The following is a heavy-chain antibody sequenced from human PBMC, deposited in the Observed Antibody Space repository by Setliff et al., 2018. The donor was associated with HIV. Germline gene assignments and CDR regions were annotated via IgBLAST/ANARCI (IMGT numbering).Heavy chain of an antibody. J-gene: IGHJ4*02. V-gene: IGHV1-3*01. CDR3: ARERPYCSGGSCYGLNYFDC. CDR2: INAGNDNT. Sequence: ASVKVSCKASGYTLTNYAMHWVRQAPGQRLEWMGCINAGNDNTKYSQNLQGRVTMTTDTSTSTADMELRSLRSDDTAMDYCARERPYCSGGSCYGLNYFDCWGQGTLVTVS. CDR1: GYTLTNYA. D-gene: IGHD2-15*01.